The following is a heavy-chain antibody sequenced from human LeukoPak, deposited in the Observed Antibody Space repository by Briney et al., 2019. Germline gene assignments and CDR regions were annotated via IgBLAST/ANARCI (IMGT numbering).Heavy chain of an antibody. CDR3: ARHTIPYYYDSSGSFDY. CDR1: GYSFTSYW. CDR2: IYPGDSDT. Sequence: GESLKISCKGSGYSFTSYWIGWVRQMPGKGLEWMGIIYPGDSDTRYSPSFQGQVTISADKSISTAYLQWSGLKASDTAMYYCARHTIPYYYDSSGSFDYWGQGTLVTVSS. V-gene: IGHV5-51*01. D-gene: IGHD3-22*01. J-gene: IGHJ4*02.